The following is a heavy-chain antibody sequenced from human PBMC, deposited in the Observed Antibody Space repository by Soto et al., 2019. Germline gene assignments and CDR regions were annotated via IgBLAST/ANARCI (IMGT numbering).Heavy chain of an antibody. CDR2: IYYSGST. V-gene: IGHV4-30-4*01. CDR1: GGSISSGDYY. Sequence: QVQLQESGPGLVKPSQTLSLTCTVSGGSISSGDYYWSWIRQPPGKGLEWIGYIYYSGSTYYNPSLKSRVTISVDTSKNQFSLKLRSVTAADTAVYYCARDLGRFYDSRGYYFDSWGQGTLVTVSS. CDR3: ARDLGRFYDSRGYYFDS. J-gene: IGHJ4*02. D-gene: IGHD3-22*01.